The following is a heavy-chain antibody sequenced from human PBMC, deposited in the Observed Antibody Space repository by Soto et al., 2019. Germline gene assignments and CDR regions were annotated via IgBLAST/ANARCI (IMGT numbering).Heavy chain of an antibody. CDR3: ARSGYYYDSSGPRLGLANYYYGMDV. D-gene: IGHD3-22*01. J-gene: IGHJ6*02. Sequence: PSETLSLTCTISGGSISSSSYNWGWIRQPPGKGLEWIGSIYYSGSTYYNPSLKSRVTISVDTSKNQFSLKLSSVTAADTAVYYCARSGYYYDSSGPRLGLANYYYGMDVWGQGTTVT. CDR2: IYYSGST. CDR1: GGSISSSSYN. V-gene: IGHV4-39*01.